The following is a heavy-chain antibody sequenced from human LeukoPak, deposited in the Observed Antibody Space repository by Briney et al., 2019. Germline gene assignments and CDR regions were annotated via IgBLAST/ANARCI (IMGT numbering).Heavy chain of an antibody. CDR3: ARDLPRWAAVRWGLAFDY. J-gene: IGHJ4*02. Sequence: GGSLRLSCAASGFTFSSYAMHWVRQAPGKGLEWVAVISYDGSNKYYGDSVKGRLTISRDNSKNTLYLQMNSLRAEDTAVYYCARDLPRWAAVRWGLAFDYWGQGTLVTVSS. CDR2: ISYDGSNK. D-gene: IGHD3-16*01. CDR1: GFTFSSYA. V-gene: IGHV3-30-3*01.